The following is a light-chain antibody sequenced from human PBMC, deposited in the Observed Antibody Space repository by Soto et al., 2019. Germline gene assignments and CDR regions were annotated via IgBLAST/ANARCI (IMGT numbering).Light chain of an antibody. J-gene: IGKJ5*01. CDR3: QQRGNWPPTIT. V-gene: IGKV3-11*01. CDR2: DAS. Sequence: EIVLTQSPATLSLSPGERATLSCRASQSVSSYLAWYQQKPGQAPRLLIYDASNRATGIPARFSGSGSGTDFTLTISSLEPEDFAVYYCQQRGNWPPTITFGLGTRLEIK. CDR1: QSVSSY.